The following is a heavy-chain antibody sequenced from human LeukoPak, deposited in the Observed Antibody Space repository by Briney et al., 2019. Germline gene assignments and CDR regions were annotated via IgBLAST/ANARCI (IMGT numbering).Heavy chain of an antibody. CDR3: ARVNPLVAPGALDI. D-gene: IGHD5-12*01. V-gene: IGHV3-7*01. CDR2: IKQDGSAK. J-gene: IGHJ3*02. CDR1: GFTFSKYW. Sequence: QPGGSLRLSCVASGFTFSKYWMTWVRQAPGKGLAWVANIKQDGSAKYYMDSVKGRFAFSRDNAKNSLYLRMSSLGAEDTAVYYCARVNPLVAPGALDIWGQGTMVAVSS.